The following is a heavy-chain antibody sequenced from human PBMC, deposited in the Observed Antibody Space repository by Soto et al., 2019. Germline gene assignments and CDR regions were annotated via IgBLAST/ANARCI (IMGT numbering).Heavy chain of an antibody. Sequence: SETLSLACTVSGGSISSGGYYWSWIRQHPGKGLEWIGYIYYSGSTYYNPSLKSRVTISVDTSKNQFSLKLSSVTAADTAVYYCARGGQLELRIGDWFDPWGQGTLVTVSS. D-gene: IGHD1-7*01. CDR2: IYYSGST. CDR3: ARGGQLELRIGDWFDP. CDR1: GGSISSGGYY. V-gene: IGHV4-31*03. J-gene: IGHJ5*02.